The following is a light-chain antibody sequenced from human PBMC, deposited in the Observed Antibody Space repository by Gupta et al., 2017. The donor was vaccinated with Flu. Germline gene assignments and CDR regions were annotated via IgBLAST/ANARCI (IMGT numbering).Light chain of an antibody. Sequence: IQMTQSPSSLSASVGDRVTISCRASQDITRWLAWYQQKPGKAPKSLIYGASSLQSGVPSRFSGSGSGTDFTLTINNLQPEDFATYYCQQYNSYPLYTFGQGTKLEIK. CDR2: GAS. CDR1: QDITRW. V-gene: IGKV1D-16*01. CDR3: QQYNSYPLYT. J-gene: IGKJ2*01.